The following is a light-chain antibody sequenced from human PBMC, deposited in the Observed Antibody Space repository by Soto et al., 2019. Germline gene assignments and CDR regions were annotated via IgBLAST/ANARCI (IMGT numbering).Light chain of an antibody. CDR2: LGS. Sequence: IVMTQSPLSLPVTPGEPASISCRSSQSLLHSNGYNYLDWYLQKPGQSPQLLIYLGSNRASGVPDRFSGSGSGTDFTLKISRVEAEDVGVYYCMQALQTPITFGQGTRLEIK. CDR1: QSLLHSNGYNY. CDR3: MQALQTPIT. J-gene: IGKJ5*01. V-gene: IGKV2-28*01.